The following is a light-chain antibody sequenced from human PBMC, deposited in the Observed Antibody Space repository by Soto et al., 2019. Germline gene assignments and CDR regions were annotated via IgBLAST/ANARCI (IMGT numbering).Light chain of an antibody. V-gene: IGKV1D-13*01. CDR1: QDISSA. Sequence: IQLTQSPSSLSASVGDRVTITCRAGQDISSALAWYQQKPGKAPKLLLYDASSLDVGVPSRFSGSGSGTVFTLSITSLRPQDFATYYCLQFNDLPRTFGGGTKVQIK. CDR3: LQFNDLPRT. J-gene: IGKJ4*01. CDR2: DAS.